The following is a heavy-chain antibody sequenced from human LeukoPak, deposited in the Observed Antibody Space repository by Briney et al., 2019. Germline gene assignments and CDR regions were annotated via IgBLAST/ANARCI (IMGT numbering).Heavy chain of an antibody. CDR2: INHSRNT. D-gene: IGHD3-3*01. J-gene: IGHJ4*02. Sequence: SETLSLTCAVYGGSFSGYYWSWIRQPPGKGLEWIGEINHSRNTNYNPSLKSRVTISVDTSKNQFSLKVSSVTVADTAVYYCARARRDSGYYNVDYWGQGALVTVSS. CDR3: ARARRDSGYYNVDY. CDR1: GGSFSGYY. V-gene: IGHV4-34*01.